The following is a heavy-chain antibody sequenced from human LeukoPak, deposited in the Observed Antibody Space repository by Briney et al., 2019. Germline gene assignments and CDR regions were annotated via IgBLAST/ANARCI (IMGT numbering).Heavy chain of an antibody. D-gene: IGHD1-1*01. CDR3: ARISYPPTTYYYYYYMDV. Sequence: SVKVSCKASGYTFTSYDITWVRQATGQGLEWMGWINPNSGDTGYAQRFQGRVTMTRNTSISTAYMELSSLRSEDTAVYYCARISYPPTTYYYYYYMDVWGKGTTVTVSS. CDR1: GYTFTSYD. J-gene: IGHJ6*03. CDR2: INPNSGDT. V-gene: IGHV1-8*01.